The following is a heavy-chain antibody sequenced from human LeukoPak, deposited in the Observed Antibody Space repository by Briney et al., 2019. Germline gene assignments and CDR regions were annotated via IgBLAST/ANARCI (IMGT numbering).Heavy chain of an antibody. J-gene: IGHJ4*02. Sequence: GSLRLSCAASGFTFSSYSMNWVRPAPGKGLEWVSSISGSSVYIYYADSVQGRFTISRDNAKKSLFLQMNSLRAEDTAVYYCVRAMEMTTIGPGYWGQGTLVTVSS. V-gene: IGHV3-21*01. CDR1: GFTFSSYS. D-gene: IGHD5-24*01. CDR2: ISGSSVYI. CDR3: VRAMEMTTIGPGY.